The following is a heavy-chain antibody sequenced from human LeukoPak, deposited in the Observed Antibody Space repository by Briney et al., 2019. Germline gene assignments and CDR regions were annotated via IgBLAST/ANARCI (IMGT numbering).Heavy chain of an antibody. Sequence: SETLSLTCTVSGGSISSTGYYWGSFRQPPGQELEWIGSIYYSGNTYYNPSLKSRVTISVDTSKNRFSLNLNSVSAADTALYYCTRGAVPSGVNWFDPWGQGTLVTVSS. CDR2: IYYSGNT. CDR3: TRGAVPSGVNWFDP. CDR1: GGSISSTGYY. V-gene: IGHV4-39*01. J-gene: IGHJ5*02. D-gene: IGHD1-26*01.